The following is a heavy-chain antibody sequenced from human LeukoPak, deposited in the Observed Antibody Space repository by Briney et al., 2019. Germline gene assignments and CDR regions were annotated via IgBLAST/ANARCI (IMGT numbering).Heavy chain of an antibody. D-gene: IGHD2-15*01. CDR2: ISGSTGST. Sequence: PGGSLRLSCAASGFTFSSYAMSWVRQAPGKGLEWVSDISGSTGSTYYADSVKGRFIISRDNSKNTLYLQMNSLRAEDTAVYYCAKSVVGVASTTDWGHGTLVTVSS. V-gene: IGHV3-23*01. CDR3: AKSVVGVASTTD. J-gene: IGHJ4*01. CDR1: GFTFSSYA.